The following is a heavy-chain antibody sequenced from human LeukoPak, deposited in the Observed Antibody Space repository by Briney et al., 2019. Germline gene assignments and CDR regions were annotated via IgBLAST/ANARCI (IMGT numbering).Heavy chain of an antibody. CDR3: ATADYGDYVAFDI. CDR2: IYTSGST. D-gene: IGHD4-17*01. Sequence: SQTLSLTCTVSGGSISSGSYYWSWIRQPAGKGLEWIGRIYTSGSTNYNPSLKSRVTISVDTSKNQFSLKLSSVTAADTAVYYCATADYGDYVAFDIWGQGTMVTVSS. CDR1: GGSISSGSYY. V-gene: IGHV4-61*02. J-gene: IGHJ3*02.